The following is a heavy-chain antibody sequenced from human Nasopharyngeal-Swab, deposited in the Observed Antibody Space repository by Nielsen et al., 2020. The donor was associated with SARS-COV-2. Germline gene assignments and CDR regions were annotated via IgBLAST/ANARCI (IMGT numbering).Heavy chain of an antibody. Sequence: GESLKISCAASGFRFSDYYMSWIRPAPGKGLEWVSFISDSGSHSYYADSVKGRFTISRDNTKNSLSLQMNSLRPDDTAVYYCVTATDHAFDIWGQGTVVTVSS. J-gene: IGHJ3*02. CDR2: ISDSGSHS. CDR3: VTATDHAFDI. CDR1: GFRFSDYY. V-gene: IGHV3-11*01.